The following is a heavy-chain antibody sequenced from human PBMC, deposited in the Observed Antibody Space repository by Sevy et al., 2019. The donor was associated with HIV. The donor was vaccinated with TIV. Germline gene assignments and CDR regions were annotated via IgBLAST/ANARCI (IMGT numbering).Heavy chain of an antibody. Sequence: GGSLRLSCTASGFSFNMYWMSWVRQAPGQGLEWVAHLKRDGSEKYYVDSVRGRFTISRDNAKNSLYLQMNSLRAEDTAVYYCARDCSSTSCLWGLDVWGQGTTVTVSS. CDR1: GFSFNMYW. D-gene: IGHD2-2*01. CDR3: ARDCSSTSCLWGLDV. J-gene: IGHJ6*02. CDR2: LKRDGSEK. V-gene: IGHV3-7*03.